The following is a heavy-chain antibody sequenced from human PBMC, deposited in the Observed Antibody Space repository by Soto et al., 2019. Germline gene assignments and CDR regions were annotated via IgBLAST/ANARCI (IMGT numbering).Heavy chain of an antibody. V-gene: IGHV1-8*01. Sequence: QVQLAQSGAEVKKPGASVKVSCKASGYTSTSYDIYWVRQATGQGLESMGWMRPNSGDTGYAQEFQGRVTMTRDTSISTADMELSSLRSDDTAVYFCVRGNNGVGTFDIWGQGTMVTVSS. CDR3: VRGNNGVGTFDI. D-gene: IGHD4-17*01. J-gene: IGHJ3*02. CDR2: MRPNSGDT. CDR1: GYTSTSYD.